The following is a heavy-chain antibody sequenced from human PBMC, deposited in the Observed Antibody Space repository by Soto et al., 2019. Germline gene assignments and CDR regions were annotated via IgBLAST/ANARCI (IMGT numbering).Heavy chain of an antibody. CDR3: ARFRRYCSSTSCYDWFDP. J-gene: IGHJ5*02. CDR2: IFSNDEK. D-gene: IGHD2-2*01. V-gene: IGHV2-26*01. Sequence: SGPTLVNPTETLTLTCTVSGFSLSNARMGVGWIRQPPGKALEWLAHIFSNDEKSYSTSLKSRLTISKDTSKSQVVLTMTNMDPVDTATYYCARFRRYCSSTSCYDWFDPWGQGTLVTVSS. CDR1: GFSLSNARMG.